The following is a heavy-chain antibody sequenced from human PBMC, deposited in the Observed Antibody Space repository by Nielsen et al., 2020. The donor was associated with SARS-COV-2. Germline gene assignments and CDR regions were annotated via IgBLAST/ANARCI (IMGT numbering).Heavy chain of an antibody. CDR2: INPNSGGT. CDR3: ARVNFGYYYDFDY. CDR1: GYTFTGYY. J-gene: IGHJ4*02. Sequence: ASVKASCKASGYTFTGYYMHWVRQAPGQGLEWMGRINPNSGGTNYAQKFQGRVTMTRDTSISTAYMELSRLRSDDTAVYYCARVNFGYYYDFDYWGQGTLVTVSS. D-gene: IGHD3-22*01. V-gene: IGHV1-2*06.